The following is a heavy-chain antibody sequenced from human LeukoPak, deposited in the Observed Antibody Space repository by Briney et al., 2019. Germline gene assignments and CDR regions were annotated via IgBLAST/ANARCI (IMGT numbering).Heavy chain of an antibody. CDR2: IYYSGST. CDR3: ARDVAGAAVADDFDC. V-gene: IGHV4-30-4*01. J-gene: IGHJ4*02. CDR1: GGSISSGDYY. Sequence: SQTLSLTCTVSGGSISSGDYYWSWIRQPPGKGLEWIGYIYYSGSTYYNPSLRSRVTISVDTSKNQFSLKLSSVTAADTALYYCARDVAGAAVADDFDCWGQGTLVTVSS. D-gene: IGHD6-19*01.